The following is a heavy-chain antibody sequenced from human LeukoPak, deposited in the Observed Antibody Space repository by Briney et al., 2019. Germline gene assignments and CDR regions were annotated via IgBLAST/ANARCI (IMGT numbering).Heavy chain of an antibody. V-gene: IGHV4-61*02. Sequence: SQXLSLTCTVSGGSISSGSYYWSWLRQPAGKGLEWIGRIYTSGSTNYNPSLKSRVTISVDTSKNQFSLKLSSVTAADTAVYYCARGSGYRYYFDYWGQGTLVTVSS. CDR3: ARGSGYRYYFDY. J-gene: IGHJ4*02. CDR2: IYTSGST. CDR1: GGSISSGSYY. D-gene: IGHD3-3*01.